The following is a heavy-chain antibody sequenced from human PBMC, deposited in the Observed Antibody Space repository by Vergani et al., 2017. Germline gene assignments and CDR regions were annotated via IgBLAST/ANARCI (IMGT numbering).Heavy chain of an antibody. Sequence: EVQLVESGGGLVKPGGSLRLSCAASGFTFSSYSMNWVRQSPGKGLDWVSSISSSRRYIYYADSVKGRVTISRDSGENSLFLQMNSLRAEDTAVYYCAKVGRSEVAGTFGAFYIWGQGTMVTVSS. V-gene: IGHV3-21*04. CDR1: GFTFSSYS. D-gene: IGHD6-19*01. CDR2: ISSSRRYI. J-gene: IGHJ3*02. CDR3: AKVGRSEVAGTFGAFYI.